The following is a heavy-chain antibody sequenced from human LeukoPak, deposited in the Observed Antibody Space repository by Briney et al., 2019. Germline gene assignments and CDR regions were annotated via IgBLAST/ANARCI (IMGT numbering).Heavy chain of an antibody. CDR3: AREITMVRGVIIVGIDY. J-gene: IGHJ4*02. Sequence: SQTLSLTCAISGDSISSNSAAWNWIRQSPSRGLDWLVRTYYRSKCYNDYAGSVKSRIATNPDTSKNQSSLQLNSVTLEDTAVYYCAREITMVRGVIIVGIDYWGQGTLVTVSS. CDR1: GDSISSNSAA. CDR2: TYYRSKCYN. V-gene: IGHV6-1*01. D-gene: IGHD3-10*01.